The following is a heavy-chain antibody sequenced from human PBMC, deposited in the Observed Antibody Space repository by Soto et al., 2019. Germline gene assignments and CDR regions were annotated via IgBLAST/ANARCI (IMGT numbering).Heavy chain of an antibody. CDR1: GFSFSTYA. V-gene: IGHV3-23*01. CDR2: ISGGVINT. D-gene: IGHD2-15*01. Sequence: EVQLLDSGGCLVQPGGSLRLSCVTSGFSFSTYAMSWVRQAPGEGREWFSGISGGVINTYYAGSAKGRFTMSRDNSKITLYLQMSSLRAEETVVYYCAKCGGLGTPRGGGICYCPIDYGGQGIPVTVSS. CDR3: AKCGGLGTPRGGGICYCPIDY. J-gene: IGHJ4*02.